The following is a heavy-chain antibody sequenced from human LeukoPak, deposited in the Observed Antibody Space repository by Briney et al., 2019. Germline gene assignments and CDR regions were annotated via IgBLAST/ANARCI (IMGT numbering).Heavy chain of an antibody. D-gene: IGHD3-22*01. Sequence: ASVTVSCKASGYTFTGYYMHWVRQAPGQGLEWMGWINPNSGDTNYAQKFQGRVTMTRDTSISTAYMELSRLRSDDTAVYYCATIYYYDSSGYPNYYFDYWGQGTLVTVSS. CDR3: ATIYYYDSSGYPNYYFDY. CDR1: GYTFTGYY. J-gene: IGHJ4*02. V-gene: IGHV1-2*02. CDR2: INPNSGDT.